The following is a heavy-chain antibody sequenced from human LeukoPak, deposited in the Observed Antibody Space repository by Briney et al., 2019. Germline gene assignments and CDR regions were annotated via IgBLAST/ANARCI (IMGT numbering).Heavy chain of an antibody. J-gene: IGHJ6*02. D-gene: IGHD2-21*01. CDR1: GYTFTSYA. CDR3: ARDFARYYGMDV. Sequence: ASVKVSCKASGYTFTSYAMHWVRQAPGQRLEWMGWINAGNGNTKYSQKFQGRVTITRDTSASTAYMELSSLRSEDTAVYYCARDFARYYGMDVWGQGTTVTVSS. V-gene: IGHV1-3*01. CDR2: INAGNGNT.